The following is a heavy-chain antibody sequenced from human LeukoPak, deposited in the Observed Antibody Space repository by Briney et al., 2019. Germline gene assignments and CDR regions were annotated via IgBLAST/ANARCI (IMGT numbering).Heavy chain of an antibody. CDR3: AKARSYYDSSGYDY. CDR1: GFTFSSYG. CDR2: IRYDGSNK. V-gene: IGHV3-30*02. J-gene: IGHJ4*02. Sequence: GGSLRLSCAASGFTFSSYGINWVRQAPGKGLEWVAFIRYDGSNKYYADSVKGRFTISRDNSKNTLYLQMNGLRAEDTAVYYCAKARSYYDSSGYDYWGQGTLVTVSS. D-gene: IGHD3-22*01.